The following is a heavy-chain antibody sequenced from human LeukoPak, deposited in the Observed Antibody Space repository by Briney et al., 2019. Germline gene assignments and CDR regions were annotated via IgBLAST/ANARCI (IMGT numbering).Heavy chain of an antibody. CDR2: IYPADSDT. CDR3: ARQTPGGSGSFYAFHI. J-gene: IGHJ3*02. Sequence: GESLKISCQGSGYTFSTYWIGLGRQMPGKGLEWMGIIYPADSDTKYGPSFQGQVTISADKSISTAYLQWSSLKASDTAMYYCARQTPGGSGSFYAFHIWAKGPWSPSLQ. V-gene: IGHV5-51*01. D-gene: IGHD3-10*01. CDR1: GYTFSTYW.